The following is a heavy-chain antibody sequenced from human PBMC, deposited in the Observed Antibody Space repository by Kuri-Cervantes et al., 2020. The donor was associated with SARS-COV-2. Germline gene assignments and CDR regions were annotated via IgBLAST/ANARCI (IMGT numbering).Heavy chain of an antibody. Sequence: GSLRLSCTVSGGSISSHYWSWIRQPPGKGLEWIGYIYYSGSTNYNPSLKGRVTISVDTSKNQFSLKLSSVTAADTAVYYCARVNMGYMDVWGKGTTVTVSS. J-gene: IGHJ6*03. CDR2: IYYSGST. CDR3: ARVNMGYMDV. CDR1: GGSISSHY. V-gene: IGHV4-59*11. D-gene: IGHD2/OR15-2a*01.